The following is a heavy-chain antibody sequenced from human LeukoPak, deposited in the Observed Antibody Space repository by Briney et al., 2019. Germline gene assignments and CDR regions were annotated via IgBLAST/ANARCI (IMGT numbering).Heavy chain of an antibody. CDR1: GYTFTSYG. CDR2: ISAYNGNK. CDR3: ARISGRYGSGSYTDY. V-gene: IGHV1-18*01. Sequence: GAPVKVSCKASGYTFTSYGISWVRQAPGQGLEWMGWISAYNGNKNYAQNFQGRVTMTTETSTTTAYMELTSLRSDDTAVYFCARISGRYGSGSYTDYWGQGTLVTVSS. J-gene: IGHJ4*02. D-gene: IGHD3-10*01.